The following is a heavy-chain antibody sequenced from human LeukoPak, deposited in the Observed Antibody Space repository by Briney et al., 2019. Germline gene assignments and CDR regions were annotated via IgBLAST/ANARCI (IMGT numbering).Heavy chain of an antibody. V-gene: IGHV3-74*01. Sequence: PGGSLRLSCGASGFTFSYHWMHWVRQVPGKGLVWVSRIDGGGSSTSYADSVKGRFSISRDNAKSTLYLQMSSLGAEDTAVYYCARGPGSSGGAYVGDYWGPGTLVTVSS. J-gene: IGHJ4*01. CDR1: GFTFSYHW. CDR3: ARGPGSSGGAYVGDY. CDR2: IDGGGSST. D-gene: IGHD3-22*01.